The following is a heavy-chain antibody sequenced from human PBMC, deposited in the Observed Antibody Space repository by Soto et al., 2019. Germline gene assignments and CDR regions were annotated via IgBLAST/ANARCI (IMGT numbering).Heavy chain of an antibody. V-gene: IGHV3-74*01. Sequence: LRLSCAASGFTFSNYIMHWVRQAPGKGLEWVSRISSDGSSTTYADSVKGRFTISRDNAENSLHLQMNSLRAEDTAVYYCARVRYCSDNSCYSWFDYWGQGTLVTVSS. J-gene: IGHJ4*02. CDR3: ARVRYCSDNSCYSWFDY. CDR1: GFTFSNYI. CDR2: ISSDGSST. D-gene: IGHD2-15*01.